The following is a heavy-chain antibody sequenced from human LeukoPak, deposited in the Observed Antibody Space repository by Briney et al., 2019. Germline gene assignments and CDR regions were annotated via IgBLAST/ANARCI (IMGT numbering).Heavy chain of an antibody. D-gene: IGHD3-22*01. CDR3: AKGLRITMIVVVIPDAFDI. CDR2: ILYDGSSK. Sequence: PGRSLRLSCAASGFTFSSYAMHWVRQAPGKGLEWVALILYDGSSKYYADSVKGRFTISRDNAKNSLYLQMNSLRAEDTAVYYCAKGLRITMIVVVIPDAFDIWGQGTMVTVSS. J-gene: IGHJ3*02. V-gene: IGHV3-30*04. CDR1: GFTFSSYA.